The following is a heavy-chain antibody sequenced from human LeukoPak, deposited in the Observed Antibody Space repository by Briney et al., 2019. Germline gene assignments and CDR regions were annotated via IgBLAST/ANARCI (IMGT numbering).Heavy chain of an antibody. Sequence: GGSLRLSCAASGFTFDSYEMNWVRQVPGKGLEWLSHISSSGGSIYFADSLEGRFTNSRDNGRNSLYLQMNSLRAGDTAVYYCARAKSWELLPTFDYWGQGTPVTVSS. V-gene: IGHV3-48*03. CDR3: ARAKSWELLPTFDY. CDR2: ISSSGGSI. D-gene: IGHD1-26*01. J-gene: IGHJ4*02. CDR1: GFTFDSYE.